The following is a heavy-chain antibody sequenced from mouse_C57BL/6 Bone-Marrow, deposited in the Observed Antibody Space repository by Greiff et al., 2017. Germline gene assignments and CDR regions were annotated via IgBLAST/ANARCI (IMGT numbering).Heavy chain of an antibody. Sequence: QVQLQQSGPELVKPGASVKISCKASGYAFSSSWMNWVKQRPGKGLEWIGRIYPGDGDTNYNGKFKGKATLTADKSSSTAYMQLSSLTSEDSAVYFSVSGVLRYYFDYWGQGTTLTVSA. D-gene: IGHD1-1*01. V-gene: IGHV1-82*01. CDR1: GYAFSSSW. CDR2: IYPGDGDT. CDR3: VSGVLRYYFDY. J-gene: IGHJ2*01.